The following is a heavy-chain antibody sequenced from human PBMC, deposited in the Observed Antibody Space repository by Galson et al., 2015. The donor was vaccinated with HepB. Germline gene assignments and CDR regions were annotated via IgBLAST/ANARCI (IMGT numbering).Heavy chain of an antibody. CDR1: GFTFSSFW. CDR2: IHNDGSST. D-gene: IGHD3-3*01. Sequence: SLRLSCAASGFTFSSFWMHWVRQAPGKGLVWVSRIHNDGSSTSYADSVKGRFAISRDNAKNILYLQMNSLRAEDTAVYYCARNYDFWSCYLDSWGQGTLVTVSS. CDR3: ARNYDFWSCYLDS. V-gene: IGHV3-74*01. J-gene: IGHJ5*01.